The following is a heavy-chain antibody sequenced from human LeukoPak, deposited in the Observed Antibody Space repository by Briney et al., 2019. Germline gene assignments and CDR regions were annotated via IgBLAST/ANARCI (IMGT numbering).Heavy chain of an antibody. D-gene: IGHD3-22*01. V-gene: IGHV3-20*04. CDR2: ISWNGRNT. J-gene: IGHJ4*02. CDR3: ARVQQYDKFDY. CDR1: GFTFDDYD. Sequence: GGSLRLSCAASGFTFDDYDLNWVRQAPGKGLEWVSGISWNGRNTAYAESLKGRFTISRDNAKNSLYLQMNSLRAEDTAFYYCARVQQYDKFDYWGQGTLVTGAS.